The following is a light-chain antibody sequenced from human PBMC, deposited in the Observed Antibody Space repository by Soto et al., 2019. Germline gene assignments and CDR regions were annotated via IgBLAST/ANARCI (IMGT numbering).Light chain of an antibody. CDR1: SSDVGGSNY. CDR2: EVS. V-gene: IGLV2-14*01. Sequence: QSVLTQPASVSGSPGQSITISCTGTSSDVGGSNYVSWYQQHPGKAPKLMIYEVSNRPSGVSNRFSGSKSGNTASLTISGLQAEDEADYYCSAYTSSSTPCVFGTGTKLTVL. J-gene: IGLJ1*01. CDR3: SAYTSSSTPCV.